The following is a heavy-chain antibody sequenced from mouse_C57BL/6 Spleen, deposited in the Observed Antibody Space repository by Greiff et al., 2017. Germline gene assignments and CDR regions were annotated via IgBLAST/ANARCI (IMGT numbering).Heavy chain of an antibody. CDR1: GYTFTSYW. V-gene: IGHV1-52*01. CDR2: IDPSDSET. J-gene: IGHJ2*01. CDR3: ARDYGSYYFDY. Sequence: QVQLQQPGAELVRPGSSVKLSCKASGYTFTSYWMHWVKQRPIQGLEWIGNIDPSDSETHYNQKFKDKDTLTVEKSSSTAYMQLSSLTSEDSAVYCCARDYGSYYFDYWGQGTTLTVSS. D-gene: IGHD1-1*01.